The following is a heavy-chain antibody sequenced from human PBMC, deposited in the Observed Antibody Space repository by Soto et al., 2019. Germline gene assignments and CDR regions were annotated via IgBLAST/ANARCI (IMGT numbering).Heavy chain of an antibody. CDR3: ARYYFDNSGYSNWFDP. D-gene: IGHD3-22*01. CDR2: MHYSGIA. J-gene: IGHJ5*02. CDR1: GGSISSGAYY. V-gene: IGHV4-31*03. Sequence: QVQLQESGPGLVKPSRTLSLNCTVSGGSISSGAYYWSWIRQHSEKGLEWIGYMHYSGIAYYNPSLTSRVTISVDTSKNQFSLKLSSVTAADTAVYYCARYYFDNSGYSNWFDPWGRGTLVTVSS.